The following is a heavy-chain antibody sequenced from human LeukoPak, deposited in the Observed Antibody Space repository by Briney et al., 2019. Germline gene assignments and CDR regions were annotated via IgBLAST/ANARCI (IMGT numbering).Heavy chain of an antibody. V-gene: IGHV4-59*12. CDR1: GGSISSYY. D-gene: IGHD3-10*01. CDR2: IYYSGST. CDR3: AREHNYGSGSYYIDY. J-gene: IGHJ4*02. Sequence: SETLSLTCTVSGGSISSYYWSWIRQPPGKGLEWIGYIYYSGSTNYNPSLDSRITMSVDNSKKQVSLKPSSVTAADTAVYYCAREHNYGSGSYYIDYWGQGTLVTVSS.